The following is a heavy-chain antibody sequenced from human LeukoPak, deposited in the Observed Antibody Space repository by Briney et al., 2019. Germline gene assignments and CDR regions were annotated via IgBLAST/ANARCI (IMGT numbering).Heavy chain of an antibody. D-gene: IGHD5-18*01. CDR3: AREQLGVSRAYFDY. J-gene: IGHJ4*02. Sequence: SETLSLTCAVSGGSISSGGYSWSWLRQPPGKGLEWIGYIYHSGSTYYNPSLKSRVTISVDRSKNQFSLKLSSVTAADTAVYYCAREQLGVSRAYFDYWGQGTLVTVSS. CDR1: GGSISSGGYS. V-gene: IGHV4-30-2*01. CDR2: IYHSGST.